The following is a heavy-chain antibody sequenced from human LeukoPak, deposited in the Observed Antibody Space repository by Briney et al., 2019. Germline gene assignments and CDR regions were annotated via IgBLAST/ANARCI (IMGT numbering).Heavy chain of an antibody. CDR3: AKVLLGKYYYYGMDV. D-gene: IGHD3-16*01. V-gene: IGHV3-7*03. J-gene: IGHJ6*02. Sequence: GGSLRLSCAASGFTFSNYWMSWVRQTPGKGLEWVANIKHDGSDKYYVDSVKGRFTISRDNAKNSLYLEMNSLRPEDTASYYCAKVLLGKYYYYGMDVWGQGTTVTVSS. CDR1: GFTFSNYW. CDR2: IKHDGSDK.